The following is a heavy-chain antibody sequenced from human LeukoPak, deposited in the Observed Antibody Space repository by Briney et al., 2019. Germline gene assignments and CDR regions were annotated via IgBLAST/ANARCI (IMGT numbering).Heavy chain of an antibody. D-gene: IGHD6-6*01. CDR2: ICYSGST. J-gene: IGHJ6*03. V-gene: IGHV4-31*03. Sequence: SETLSLTCTVSGGSISSGGYYWRWIRQHPGKGLEWIGYICYSGSTYYNPSLKSRVTISVDTSKNQFSLKLSSVTAADTAVYYCARVNSSSSGFYYYYYYMDVWGKGTTVTVSS. CDR1: GGSISSGGYY. CDR3: ARVNSSSSGFYYYYYYMDV.